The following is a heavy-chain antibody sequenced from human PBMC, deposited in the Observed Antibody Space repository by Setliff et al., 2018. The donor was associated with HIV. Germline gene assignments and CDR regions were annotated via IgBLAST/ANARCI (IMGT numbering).Heavy chain of an antibody. D-gene: IGHD3-22*01. J-gene: IGHJ3*01. Sequence: PSETLSLTCSVYGTSFSDHYWSWVRQTPGKGLEWIGEMNQSGTTNYNPSLKSRVTMSIDTSERQFSLSLSSVTAADTAVYYCVKHFWTDYYDWRDTGAFDLWGQGTMVTVSS. CDR1: GTSFSDHY. CDR3: VKHFWTDYYDWRDTGAFDL. CDR2: MNQSGTT. V-gene: IGHV4-34*01.